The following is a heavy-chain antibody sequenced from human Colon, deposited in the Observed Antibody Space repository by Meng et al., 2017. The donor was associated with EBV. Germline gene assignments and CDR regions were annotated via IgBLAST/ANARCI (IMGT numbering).Heavy chain of an antibody. CDR1: GDSVTNGGYS. J-gene: IGHJ4*02. CDR2: IYHSGST. D-gene: IGHD7-27*01. V-gene: IGHV4-30-2*01. CDR3: ARDTSTWGNKGLDH. Sequence: QLQESGSGLVKPSQTLPLTSVVSGDSVTNGGYSWSWIRQPPGKGLEWIGYIYHSGSTKYNPSLKSRVTISVDTSKNQFSLKLSSVTAADTAVYYCARDTSTWGNKGLDHWGQGILVTVSS.